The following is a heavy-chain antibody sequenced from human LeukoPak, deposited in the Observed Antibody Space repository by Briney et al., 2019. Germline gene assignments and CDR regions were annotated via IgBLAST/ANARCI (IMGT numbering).Heavy chain of an antibody. CDR3: ARDWGGFDY. CDR2: IKQDGSEK. D-gene: IGHD3-16*01. J-gene: IGHJ4*02. Sequence: AGSLRLSCAASGFTFSSYWMSWFRQAPGKGLEWVANIKQDGSEKYYVDSVKRRFTISRDNAKNSLYLQMNSLRAEDTAVYYCARDWGGFDYWGQGTLVTVSS. CDR1: GFTFSSYW. V-gene: IGHV3-7*01.